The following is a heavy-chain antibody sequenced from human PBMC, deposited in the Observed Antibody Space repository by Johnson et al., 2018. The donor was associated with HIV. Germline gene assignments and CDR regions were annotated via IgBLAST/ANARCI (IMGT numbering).Heavy chain of an antibody. Sequence: QVQLVESGGGVVQPGRSLRLSCAASRFTFSSYDMHWVRQAPGKGLEWLAVISDDGNIKYYADSVRGRFTISRDNSKNSLYLQMNSLRAEDTAFYYCARDPPGATGIPVAEDAFDIWGQGTMV. CDR1: RFTFSSYD. J-gene: IGHJ3*02. V-gene: IGHV3-30-3*01. D-gene: IGHD6-19*01. CDR2: ISDDGNIK. CDR3: ARDPPGATGIPVAEDAFDI.